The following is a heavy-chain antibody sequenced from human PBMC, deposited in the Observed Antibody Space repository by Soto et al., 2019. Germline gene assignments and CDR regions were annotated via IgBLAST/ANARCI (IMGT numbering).Heavy chain of an antibody. CDR3: AGFVVPASRNSDFDY. Sequence: SETLSLTCTVSGISVSTSDYYWGWVRQPPGRGLDWIGNIYYSGSTFYNPSLRSRVTLSVDTSKNQFSLRLNSVTVADTAVYFCAGFVVPASRNSDFDYWGQGTLVTVSS. V-gene: IGHV4-39*01. CDR1: GISVSTSDYY. CDR2: IYYSGST. J-gene: IGHJ4*02. D-gene: IGHD2-15*01.